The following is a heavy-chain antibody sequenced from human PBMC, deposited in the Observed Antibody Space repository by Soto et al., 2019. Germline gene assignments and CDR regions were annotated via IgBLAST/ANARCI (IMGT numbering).Heavy chain of an antibody. D-gene: IGHD6-13*01. V-gene: IGHV3-33*01. CDR3: ASVAAAGTGRGHY. CDR2: IWYDGSNK. Sequence: GGSLRLSCAASGFTFSSYGMHWVRQAPGKGLEWVAVIWYDGSNKYYADSVKGRFTISRDNSKNTLYLQMNSLRAEDTAVYYCASVAAAGTGRGHYWGQGTLVTVSS. CDR1: GFTFSSYG. J-gene: IGHJ4*02.